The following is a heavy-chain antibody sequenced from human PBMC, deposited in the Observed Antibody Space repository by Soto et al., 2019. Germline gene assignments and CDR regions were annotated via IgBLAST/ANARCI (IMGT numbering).Heavy chain of an antibody. CDR1: GGSISSGGYY. J-gene: IGHJ3*02. D-gene: IGHD4-17*01. CDR2: IYYSGST. V-gene: IGHV4-31*03. Sequence: QVQLQESGPGLVKPSQTLSLTCTVSGGSISSGGYYWSWIRQHPGKGLEWIGYIYYSGSTYYNPSLKSRVTISVDTSKNQFSLKLSSVTAADTAVYYYARNRLMTTVVTQDYDAFDIWGQGTMVTVSS. CDR3: ARNRLMTTVVTQDYDAFDI.